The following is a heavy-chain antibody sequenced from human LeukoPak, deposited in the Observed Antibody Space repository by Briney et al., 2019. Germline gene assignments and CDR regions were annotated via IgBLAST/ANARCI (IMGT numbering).Heavy chain of an antibody. D-gene: IGHD5-18*01. Sequence: GGSLRLSCAASGFTVSSNYMSWVRQAPGKGLEWVSVIYSGGSTYYADSVKGRFTISRDNSKNTLYLQMNSLRAEDTAVYYCARWRGYSYGYDYWGQGTLVTVSS. V-gene: IGHV3-66*01. CDR1: GFTVSSNY. CDR3: ARWRGYSYGYDY. J-gene: IGHJ4*02. CDR2: IYSGGST.